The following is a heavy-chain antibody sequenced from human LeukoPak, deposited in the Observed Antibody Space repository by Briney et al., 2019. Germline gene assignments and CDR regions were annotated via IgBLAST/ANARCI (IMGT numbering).Heavy chain of an antibody. Sequence: PSETLSLTCTVSGGSISSYYWSWIRQPPGKGLEWIGYIYYSGSTNYNPSLKSRVTISVDTSKNQFSLKLSSVTAADTAVYYCARPAAQIPYDAFDIWGQGTMVTVSS. CDR2: IYYSGST. J-gene: IGHJ3*02. CDR1: GGSISSYY. CDR3: ARPAAQIPYDAFDI. D-gene: IGHD6-13*01. V-gene: IGHV4-59*01.